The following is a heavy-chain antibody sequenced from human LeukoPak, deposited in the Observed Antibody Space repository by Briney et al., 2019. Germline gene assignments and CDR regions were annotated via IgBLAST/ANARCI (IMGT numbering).Heavy chain of an antibody. V-gene: IGHV3-21*01. CDR3: ARDSLLWFGEYYYFDY. CDR1: GFTFSSYS. J-gene: IGHJ4*02. D-gene: IGHD3-10*01. CDR2: ISSSSSYI. Sequence: PGGSLRLSCAASGFTFSSYSMNWVRQAPGKGLEWVSSISSSSSYIYYADSVKGRFTISRDNAKNSLYLQMNSLRAEDTAVYYCARDSLLWFGEYYYFDYWGQGTLVTVSS.